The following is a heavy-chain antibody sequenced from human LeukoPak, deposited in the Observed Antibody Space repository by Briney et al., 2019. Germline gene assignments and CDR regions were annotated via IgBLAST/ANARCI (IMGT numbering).Heavy chain of an antibody. CDR1: GFTFDDYA. D-gene: IGHD1-1*01. V-gene: IGHV3-9*03. J-gene: IGHJ4*02. CDR3: ARAPLVQSFDY. Sequence: GGSLRLSCAASGFTFDDYAMHWVRQAPGKGLEWVSGISWNSGSIGYADSVKGRFTISRDNAKNSLYLQMNSLRAEDMALYYCARAPLVQSFDYWGQGTLVTVSS. CDR2: ISWNSGSI.